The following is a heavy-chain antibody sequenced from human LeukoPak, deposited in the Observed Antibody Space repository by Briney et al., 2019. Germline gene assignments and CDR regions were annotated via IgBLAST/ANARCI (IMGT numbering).Heavy chain of an antibody. D-gene: IGHD3-22*01. Sequence: ASVKVSCKLSGYTLTELSMHWVRQAPGKGLEWMGGFDPEDGETIYAQKFQGRVTMTEDTSTDTAYMELSSLRSEDTAVYYCATGLHYYDSSGYSDYWGQGTLVTVSS. CDR3: ATGLHYYDSSGYSDY. J-gene: IGHJ4*02. V-gene: IGHV1-24*01. CDR1: GYTLTELS. CDR2: FDPEDGET.